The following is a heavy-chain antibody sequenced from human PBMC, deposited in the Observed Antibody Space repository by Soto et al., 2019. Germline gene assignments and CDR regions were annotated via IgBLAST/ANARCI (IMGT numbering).Heavy chain of an antibody. CDR3: ARGTWTGYADY. D-gene: IGHD5-18*01. V-gene: IGHV4-30-4*01. CDR2: IYYTGST. J-gene: IGHJ4*02. CDR1: GGSISSDDYY. Sequence: SETLSLTCTVSGGSISSDDYYWSWIRQPPGKGLEWIGNIYYTGSTHYNPALKSRVIISLDTSKNQLSLKLNSVTAADTAVYYCARGTWTGYADYWGQGTLVTVSS.